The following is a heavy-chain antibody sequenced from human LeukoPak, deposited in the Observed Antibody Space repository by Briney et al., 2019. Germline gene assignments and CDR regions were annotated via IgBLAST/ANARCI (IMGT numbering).Heavy chain of an antibody. CDR1: GYTFTSYV. CDR3: ARGPASTVLRYFDWLSSAGTTYYFDY. V-gene: IGHV1-3*03. D-gene: IGHD3-9*01. J-gene: IGHJ4*02. CDR2: INAGNGNT. Sequence: ASVKVSCKASGYTFTSYVIHWVRQAPGQRLEWMGWINAGNGNTKYSQEFLDRVTMTRDTSTSTVYMELSSLRSEDTAVYYCARGPASTVLRYFDWLSSAGTTYYFDYWGQGTLVTVSS.